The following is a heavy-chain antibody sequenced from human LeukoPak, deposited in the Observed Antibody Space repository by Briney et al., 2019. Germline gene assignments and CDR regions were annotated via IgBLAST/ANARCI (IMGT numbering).Heavy chain of an antibody. CDR2: ISSSGSTI. Sequence: GGSLRLSCAASGFTFSDYYMSWIRQAPGKGLEWVSYISSSGSTIYYADSVKGRFTISRDNAKNSLYLQMNSLRAEDTAVYYCASRSHRLYDFWSGSPVEYWGQGTLVTVSS. V-gene: IGHV3-11*04. CDR3: ASRSHRLYDFWSGSPVEY. CDR1: GFTFSDYY. D-gene: IGHD3-3*01. J-gene: IGHJ4*02.